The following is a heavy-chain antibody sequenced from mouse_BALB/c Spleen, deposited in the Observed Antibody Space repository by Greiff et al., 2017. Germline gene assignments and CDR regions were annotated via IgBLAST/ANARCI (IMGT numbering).Heavy chain of an antibody. V-gene: IGHV14-3*02. J-gene: IGHJ1*01. Sequence: EVQLQQSGAELVKPGASVKLSCTASGFNIKDTYMHWVKQRPEQGLEWIGRIDPANGNTKYDPKFQGKATITADTSSNTAYLQLSSLTSEDTADYYCATGDGFDVWGAGTTVTVSS. CDR1: GFNIKDTY. CDR2: IDPANGNT. D-gene: IGHD3-1*01. CDR3: ATGDGFDV.